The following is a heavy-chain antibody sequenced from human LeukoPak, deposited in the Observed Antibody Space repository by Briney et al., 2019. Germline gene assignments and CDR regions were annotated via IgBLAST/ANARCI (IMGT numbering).Heavy chain of an antibody. CDR2: ISYDGSKT. CDR3: ARAIKSSHL. J-gene: IGHJ4*02. Sequence: PGGSLRLSCAASGFTFSTYGIHWVRQARGRGLEWVAVISYDGSKTYYADSVKGRFTISRDNSKNTLYLQMNSLGAEDTAVYYCARAIKSSHLWGQGTLVTVSS. D-gene: IGHD6-13*01. CDR1: GFTFSTYG. V-gene: IGHV3-30*03.